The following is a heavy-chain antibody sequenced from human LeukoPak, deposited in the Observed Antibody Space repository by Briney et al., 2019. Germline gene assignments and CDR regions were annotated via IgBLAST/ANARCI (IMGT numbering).Heavy chain of an antibody. CDR3: ARDKVLWFGELSPPDY. CDR1: GFSFSNSW. Sequence: GGSLRLSCAASGFSFSNSWMHWVRQAPGKGLEWVANIKQDGSEKYYVDSVKGRFTISRDNAKNSLYLQMNSLRAEDTAVYYCARDKVLWFGELSPPDYWGQGTLVTVSS. D-gene: IGHD3-10*01. V-gene: IGHV3-7*01. J-gene: IGHJ4*02. CDR2: IKQDGSEK.